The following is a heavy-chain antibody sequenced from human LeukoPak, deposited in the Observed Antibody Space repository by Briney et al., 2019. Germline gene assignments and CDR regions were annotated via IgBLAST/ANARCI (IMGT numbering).Heavy chain of an antibody. CDR3: ARGSNPPYCSSTRCIAWFDP. D-gene: IGHD2-2*01. J-gene: IGHJ5*02. V-gene: IGHV4-31*03. CDR2: IYYSGST. Sequence: SETLSLTCTVSGGSISSGGYYWSWIRQHPGKGLEWIGYIYYSGSTYYNPSLKSRVTISVDTSKNQFSLKLSSVTAADTAVYYCARGSNPPYCSSTRCIAWFDPWGQGTLVTVSS. CDR1: GGSISSGGYY.